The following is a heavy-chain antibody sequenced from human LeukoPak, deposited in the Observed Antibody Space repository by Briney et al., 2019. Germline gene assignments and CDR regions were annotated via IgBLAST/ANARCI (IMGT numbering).Heavy chain of an antibody. D-gene: IGHD3-16*02. V-gene: IGHV3-30-3*01. CDR1: GLTFSSYA. J-gene: IGHJ4*02. Sequence: QPGGSLRLSCAASGLTFSSYAMHWVRQAPGKGLEWVAVISYDGSNKYYADSVKGRFTISRDNSKNTLYLQMNSLRAEDTAVYYCARDRHVWGSYRPPHFDYWGQGTLVTVSS. CDR2: ISYDGSNK. CDR3: ARDRHVWGSYRPPHFDY.